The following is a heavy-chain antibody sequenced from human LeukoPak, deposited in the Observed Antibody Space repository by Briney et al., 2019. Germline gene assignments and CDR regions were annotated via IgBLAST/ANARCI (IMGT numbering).Heavy chain of an antibody. Sequence: SETLSLTCAVYGGSFSGYYWSWIRQPPGKGLEWIGEINHSGSTNYNPSLKSRVTISVDTSKNQFSLKLSSVTAADTAVYYCARRSNWGHCYYYYMDVWGKGTTVTVSS. D-gene: IGHD7-27*01. CDR2: INHSGST. CDR1: GGSFSGYY. CDR3: ARRSNWGHCYYYYMDV. J-gene: IGHJ6*03. V-gene: IGHV4-34*01.